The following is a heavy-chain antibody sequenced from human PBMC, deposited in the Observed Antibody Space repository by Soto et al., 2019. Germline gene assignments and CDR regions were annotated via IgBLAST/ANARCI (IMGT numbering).Heavy chain of an antibody. D-gene: IGHD3-10*01. V-gene: IGHV3-33*01. CDR3: ARDGSDPVLPYYFDY. CDR2: IWYDGSNK. Sequence: GGSLRLSCAASGFTFSSYGMHWVRQAPGKGLEWVAVIWYDGSNKYYADSVKGRFTISRDNSKNTLYLQMNSLRAEDTAVYYCARDGSDPVLPYYFDYWGRGTLVTVSS. CDR1: GFTFSSYG. J-gene: IGHJ4*02.